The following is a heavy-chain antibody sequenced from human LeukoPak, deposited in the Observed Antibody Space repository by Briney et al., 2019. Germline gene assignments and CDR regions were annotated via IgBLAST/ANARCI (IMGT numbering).Heavy chain of an antibody. CDR2: ISTYNGNT. V-gene: IGHV1-18*01. CDR1: GYTFTTYG. J-gene: IGHJ3*02. Sequence: ASVKVSCEASGYTFTTYGISWVRQAPGQGLEWMGWISTYNGNTNYAQKFQGRVTMTTDTSTSTAYMELRSLRSDDTAMYYCAREFPELEHWAFDIWGQGTMVTVSS. D-gene: IGHD1/OR15-1a*01. CDR3: AREFPELEHWAFDI.